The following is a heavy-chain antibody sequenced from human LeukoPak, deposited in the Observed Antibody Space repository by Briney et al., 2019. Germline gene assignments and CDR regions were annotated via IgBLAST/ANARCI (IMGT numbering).Heavy chain of an antibody. V-gene: IGHV3-30*02. D-gene: IGHD5-18*01. CDR2: IRYDGSNK. J-gene: IGHJ4*02. CDR1: GFTFSSYG. Sequence: PGGSLRLSCAASGFTFSSYGMHWVRQAPGKGLEWVAFIRYDGSNKYYADSVKGRFTISRDNSKNTLYLQMGSLRAEDMAVYYCARGPMGMSSYGYVAPGKDFDYWGQGTLVTVSS. CDR3: ARGPMGMSSYGYVAPGKDFDY.